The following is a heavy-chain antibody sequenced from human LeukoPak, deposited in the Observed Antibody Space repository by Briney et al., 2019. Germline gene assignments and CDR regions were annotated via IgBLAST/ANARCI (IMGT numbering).Heavy chain of an antibody. V-gene: IGHV3-30*02. D-gene: IGHD2-2*01. J-gene: IGHJ4*02. Sequence: GGSLRLSCAASGFTFSSYGMHWVRQAPGKGLEWVAFIRYDGSNKYYADSVKGRFTISRDNSKNTLYLQMNSLGAEDTAVYYCAKPPARYIVVVPAYFDYWGQGTLVTVSS. CDR2: IRYDGSNK. CDR1: GFTFSSYG. CDR3: AKPPARYIVVVPAYFDY.